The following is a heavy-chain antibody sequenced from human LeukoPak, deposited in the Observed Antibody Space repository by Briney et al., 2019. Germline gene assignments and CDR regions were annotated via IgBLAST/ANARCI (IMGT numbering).Heavy chain of an antibody. Sequence: SQTLSPTCAVSGGSISSGGYSWSWIRQPPGKGLEWIGYIYHSGSTYYNPSLKSRVTISVDRSKNQFSLKLSSVTAADTAVYYCARGLRSFDYWGQGTLVTVSS. CDR2: IYHSGST. D-gene: IGHD3-3*01. V-gene: IGHV4-30-2*01. CDR1: GGSISSGGYS. CDR3: ARGLRSFDY. J-gene: IGHJ4*02.